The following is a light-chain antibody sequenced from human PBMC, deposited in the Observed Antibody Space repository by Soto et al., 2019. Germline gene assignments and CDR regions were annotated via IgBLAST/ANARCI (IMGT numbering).Light chain of an antibody. Sequence: IQLTQSPSSLSASVGDRVTITCRASQDISSSLGWYQQKPGKAPKLLIYAASILQSGVPSRFSGSGFGTDFTLPISRLQAEDFASYFCQKPRSYPSTFGGGDKVEIK. CDR3: QKPRSYPST. CDR1: QDISSS. CDR2: AAS. J-gene: IGKJ4*01. V-gene: IGKV1-9*01.